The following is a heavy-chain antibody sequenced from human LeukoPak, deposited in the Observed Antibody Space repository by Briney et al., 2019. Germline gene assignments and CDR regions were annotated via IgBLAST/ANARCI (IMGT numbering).Heavy chain of an antibody. Sequence: ASVKVSCKASGYTFSNYGFSWVRQAPGQALEYLGWISAFTGFTDHAQKFQGRVAVTTDTSTATAFLELRSLTSDDTGVYYCVRERPRQTQYMVAEGRWGPGTLVIVSS. J-gene: IGHJ4*02. CDR3: VRERPRQTQYMVAEGR. V-gene: IGHV1-18*01. CDR2: ISAFTGFT. D-gene: IGHD2-8*01. CDR1: GYTFSNYG.